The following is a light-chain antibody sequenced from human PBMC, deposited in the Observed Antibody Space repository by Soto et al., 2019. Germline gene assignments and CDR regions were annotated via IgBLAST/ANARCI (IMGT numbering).Light chain of an antibody. J-gene: IGKJ1*01. CDR1: QSVSSK. Sequence: EIVMTQSPATLSLSPGQRATLSCRASQSVSSKLAWYQQRPGQAPRLLIYSAPTRATGIPARFSGSGTGTEFTLSISSLQSEDFAVYYCHHYNHWLRWTFGQGTKVDIK. CDR2: SAP. V-gene: IGKV3-15*01. CDR3: HHYNHWLRWT.